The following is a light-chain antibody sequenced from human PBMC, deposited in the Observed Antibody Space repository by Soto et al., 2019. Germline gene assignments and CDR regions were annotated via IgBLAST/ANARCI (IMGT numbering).Light chain of an antibody. CDR3: SSYTGSSTHVI. Sequence: QSALTQPASVSGSPGQSITISCTGTSSDIGAYNYVSWYQQIPDKAPKLIIYEVTNRPSGLSNRFSASKSGNTASLTICWLQDEEEADYYCSSYTGSSTHVIFGGGTKLTVL. J-gene: IGLJ2*01. CDR2: EVT. V-gene: IGLV2-14*01. CDR1: SSDIGAYNY.